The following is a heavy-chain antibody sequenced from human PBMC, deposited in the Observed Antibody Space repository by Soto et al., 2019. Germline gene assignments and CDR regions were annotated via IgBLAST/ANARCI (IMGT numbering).Heavy chain of an antibody. CDR3: AKSGITIFGVADLFFDY. J-gene: IGHJ4*02. V-gene: IGHV3-23*01. D-gene: IGHD3-3*01. CDR2: ISGSGGST. Sequence: GGSLRLSCAASGFTFSSYAMSWVRQAPGKGLEWVSAISGSGGSTYYADSVKGRFTIPRDNSKNTLYLQMNSLRAEDTAVYYCAKSGITIFGVADLFFDYWGQGTLVTVSS. CDR1: GFTFSSYA.